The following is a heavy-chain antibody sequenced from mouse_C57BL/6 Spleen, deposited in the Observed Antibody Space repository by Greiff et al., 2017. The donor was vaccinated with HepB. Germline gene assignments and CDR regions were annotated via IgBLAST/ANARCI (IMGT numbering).Heavy chain of an antibody. V-gene: IGHV1-80*01. CDR2: IYPGDGDT. CDR1: GYAFSSYW. D-gene: IGHD1-1*01. Sequence: QVQLQQSGAELVKPGASVKISCKASGYAFSSYWMNWVKQRPGKGLEWIGQIYPGDGDTNYNGKFKGKATLTADKSSSTAYMQLSSLTSEDSAVYFCAREMITTVVYYFDYWGQGTTLTVSS. J-gene: IGHJ2*01. CDR3: AREMITTVVYYFDY.